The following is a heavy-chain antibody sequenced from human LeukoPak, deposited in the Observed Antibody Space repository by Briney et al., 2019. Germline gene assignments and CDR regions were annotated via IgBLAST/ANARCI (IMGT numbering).Heavy chain of an antibody. Sequence: ASVKVSCKVSGYTLTELSMHWVRQAPGKGLEWMGGFDPEDGETIYAQKFQGRVTMTEDTSTDTAYMELSSLRSEDTAVYYCAKVDIAVVTATTGNFDYWGQGTLVTVSS. J-gene: IGHJ4*02. V-gene: IGHV1-24*01. D-gene: IGHD2-21*02. CDR1: GYTLTELS. CDR2: FDPEDGET. CDR3: AKVDIAVVTATTGNFDY.